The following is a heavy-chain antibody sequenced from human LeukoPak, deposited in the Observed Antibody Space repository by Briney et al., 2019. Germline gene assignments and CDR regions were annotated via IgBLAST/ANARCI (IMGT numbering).Heavy chain of an antibody. D-gene: IGHD3-9*01. CDR1: GGSFSGYY. Sequence: PSETLSLTYAVYGGSFSGYYWSWIRQPPGKGLEWIGEINHSGSTNYNPSLKSRVTISVDTSKNQFSLKLSSVTAADTAVYYCARGNGTYYDILTGLYFDYWGQGTLVTVSS. J-gene: IGHJ4*02. V-gene: IGHV4-34*01. CDR3: ARGNGTYYDILTGLYFDY. CDR2: INHSGST.